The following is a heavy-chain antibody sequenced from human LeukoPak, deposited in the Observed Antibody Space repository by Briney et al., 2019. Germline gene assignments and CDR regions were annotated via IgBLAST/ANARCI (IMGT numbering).Heavy chain of an antibody. Sequence: GTSLRLSCAASGFTFSTYGMHWVRQASGKGLEWVGRIRSKANSYASAYAASVKGRFTISRDDSKNTAYLQMNSLKTEDTAVYYCTRRGYYYMDVWGKGTTVTVSS. CDR1: GFTFSTYG. V-gene: IGHV3-73*01. J-gene: IGHJ6*03. CDR3: TRRGYYYMDV. CDR2: IRSKANSYAS.